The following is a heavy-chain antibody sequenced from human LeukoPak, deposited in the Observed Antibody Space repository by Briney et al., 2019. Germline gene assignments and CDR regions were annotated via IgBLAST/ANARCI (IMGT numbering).Heavy chain of an antibody. CDR1: GFTFSNYW. Sequence: GGSLRLSCAASGFTFSNYWTSWVRQAPGKGLEWVSYISSSGSTIYYADSVKGRFTISRDNAKNSLYLQMNSLRAEDTAVYYCARERYCSGGSCYFYYYYYMDVWGKGTTVTVSS. D-gene: IGHD2-15*01. V-gene: IGHV3-11*04. CDR3: ARERYCSGGSCYFYYYYYMDV. J-gene: IGHJ6*03. CDR2: ISSSGSTI.